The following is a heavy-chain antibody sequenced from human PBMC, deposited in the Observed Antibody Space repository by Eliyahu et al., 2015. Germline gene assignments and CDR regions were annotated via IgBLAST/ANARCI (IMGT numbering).Heavy chain of an antibody. J-gene: IGHJ6*02. CDR1: GFXFAPXG. D-gene: IGHD3-3*01. Sequence: QVQLVESGGAVVQPGEALRLPCXASGFXFAPXGIHWVRQAPGKGLEWVGVISSDSTHKYYAESVEGRFSISRDNNNNMVYLEMNSLTTGDTGVYFCAKRGSGNLEGYYYGIDVWGQGTTVTVSS. V-gene: IGHV3-30*18. CDR2: ISSDSTHK. CDR3: AKRGSGNLEGYYYGIDV.